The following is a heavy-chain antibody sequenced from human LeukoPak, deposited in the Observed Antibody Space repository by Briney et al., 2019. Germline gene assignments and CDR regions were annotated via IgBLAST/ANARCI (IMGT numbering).Heavy chain of an antibody. CDR1: GFTFSSYA. CDR3: AKGLVVADAFDI. CDR2: ISGSGGST. Sequence: GGSLRLSCAASGFTFSSYAMSWVRQAPGKGLEWVSAISGSGGSTYYADSVKGRFTISRDNSENTLYLQMNSLRAEDTAVYYCAKGLVVADAFDIWGQGTMVTVSS. D-gene: IGHD2-15*01. J-gene: IGHJ3*02. V-gene: IGHV3-23*01.